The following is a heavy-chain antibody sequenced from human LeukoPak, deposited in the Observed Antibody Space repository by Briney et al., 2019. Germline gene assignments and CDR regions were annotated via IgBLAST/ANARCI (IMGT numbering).Heavy chain of an antibody. CDR2: IYYSGST. J-gene: IGHJ3*02. V-gene: IGHV4-31*03. D-gene: IGHD6-6*01. Sequence: SSQTLSLTCTVSGGSISSGGYYWSWIRQHPGKGLEWIGYIYYSGSTYYNPSLKSRVTISVDTSKNQFSLKLSSVTAADTAVYYCARVAARQDEESNAFDIWGQGTMDTVSS. CDR3: ARVAARQDEESNAFDI. CDR1: GGSISSGGYY.